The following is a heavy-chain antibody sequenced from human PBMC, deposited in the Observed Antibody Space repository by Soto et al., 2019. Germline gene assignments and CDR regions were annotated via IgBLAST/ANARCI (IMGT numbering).Heavy chain of an antibody. J-gene: IGHJ6*03. CDR1: GVPFSSYA. CDR3: ARDGYSGYEYYYYYYMDV. CDR2: ISSNGGST. V-gene: IGHV3-64*01. D-gene: IGHD5-12*01. Sequence: PGGSLRLSCAASGVPFSSYAMHWVRQAPGKGLEYVSAISSNGGSTYYANSVKGRFTISRDNSKNTLYLQMGSLGAEDMAVYYCARDGYSGYEYYYYYYMDVWGKGTTVTVSS.